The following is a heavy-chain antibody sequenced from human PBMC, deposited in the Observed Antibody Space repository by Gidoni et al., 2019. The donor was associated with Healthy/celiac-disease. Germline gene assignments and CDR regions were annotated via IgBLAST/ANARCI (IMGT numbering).Heavy chain of an antibody. CDR1: GGSISSSNW. J-gene: IGHJ4*02. V-gene: IGHV4-4*02. CDR3: ARFARDDSSGYYLPRAFDY. D-gene: IGHD3-22*01. CDR2: IYHSGST. Sequence: QVQLQESGPGLVKPSGTLSLTCAVSGGSISSSNWWSWVRQPPGKGLEWIGEIYHSGSTNYNPSLKSRVTISVDKSKNQFSLKLSSVTAADTAVYYCARFARDDSSGYYLPRAFDYWGQGTLVTVSS.